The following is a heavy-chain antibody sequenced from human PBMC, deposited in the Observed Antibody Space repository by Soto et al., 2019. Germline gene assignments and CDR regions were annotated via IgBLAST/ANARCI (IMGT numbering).Heavy chain of an antibody. CDR2: ISSGGDNT. CDR3: VKQYSSGWG. D-gene: IGHD6-19*01. J-gene: IGHJ4*02. V-gene: IGHV3-23*01. Sequence: EVQLLESGGGLVQPGGSLRLSCAASGFSFRSYAMNWVRQAPGKGLEWVSAISSGGDNTYYADSVKGRFTISRDNSKNTLFLQMNSLRAEDTAVYHCVKQYSSGWGWGQGTLVTVSS. CDR1: GFSFRSYA.